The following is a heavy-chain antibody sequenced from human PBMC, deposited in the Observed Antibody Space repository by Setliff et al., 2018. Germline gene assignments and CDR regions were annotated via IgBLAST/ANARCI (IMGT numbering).Heavy chain of an antibody. CDR3: ARDMGQPYYFES. V-gene: IGHV4-39*07. Sequence: SETLSLTCTVSGGSISSSSHYWGWIRQPPGKGLEWIGSIYYNGSTYYNPSLKSRVTMSVDTSKRQFSLKLGSATAADTAVYYCARDMGQPYYFESWGLGTLVTVSS. D-gene: IGHD1-1*01. J-gene: IGHJ4*02. CDR1: GGSISSSSHY. CDR2: IYYNGST.